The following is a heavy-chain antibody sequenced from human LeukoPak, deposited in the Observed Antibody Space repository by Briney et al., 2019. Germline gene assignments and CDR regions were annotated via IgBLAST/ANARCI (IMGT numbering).Heavy chain of an antibody. CDR3: ARELRAHGVFDI. CDR1: GFTFGDYA. D-gene: IGHD2-15*01. V-gene: IGHV3-7*01. CDR2: IKQDGSEK. Sequence: GSLRLSCTASGFTFGDYAMSWVRQAPGKGLEWVANIKQDGSEKYYVDSVKGRFTISRDNAKNSLYLQMNSLRAEDTAVYYCARELRAHGVFDIWGQGTMVTVSS. J-gene: IGHJ3*02.